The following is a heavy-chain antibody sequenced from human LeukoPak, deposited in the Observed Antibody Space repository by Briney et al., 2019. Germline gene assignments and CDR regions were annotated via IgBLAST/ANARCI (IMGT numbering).Heavy chain of an antibody. D-gene: IGHD6-6*01. Sequence: SETLSLTCTVSGGSISSGDYYWSWIRQPPGKGLEWIGYIYHSGSTYYNPSLKSRVTISVDRSKNQFSLKLSSVTAADTAVYYCARGGDYGIAARTPYYYGMDVWGQGTTVTVSS. CDR3: ARGGDYGIAARTPYYYGMDV. CDR1: GGSISSGDYY. V-gene: IGHV4-30-2*01. J-gene: IGHJ6*02. CDR2: IYHSGST.